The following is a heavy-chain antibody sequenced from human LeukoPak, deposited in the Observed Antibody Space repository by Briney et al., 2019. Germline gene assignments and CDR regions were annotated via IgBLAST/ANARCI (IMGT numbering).Heavy chain of an antibody. CDR1: GFTFSSYA. Sequence: PGGSLRLSCAASGFTFSSYAMSWVRQAPGKGLEWVSAISGSGGSTYYADSVKGRFTISRDNSKNTLYLQMNSLRAEDTAVYYCAKDLLEWELLWAYGAFDIWGQGTMVTVSS. J-gene: IGHJ3*02. V-gene: IGHV3-23*01. D-gene: IGHD1-26*01. CDR3: AKDLLEWELLWAYGAFDI. CDR2: ISGSGGST.